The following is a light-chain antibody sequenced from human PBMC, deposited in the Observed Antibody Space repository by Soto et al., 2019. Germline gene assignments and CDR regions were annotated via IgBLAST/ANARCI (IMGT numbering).Light chain of an antibody. V-gene: IGLV2-14*01. CDR1: SSDVGGYNY. J-gene: IGLJ2*01. Sequence: QSALTQPASVSGSPGQSITISCTGTSSDVGGYNYVSWYQQHPGKAPKLMIYDVSNRPSEVSNRFSGSKSGNTASLTISGLQAEDEADYYCSSYTSRGTPVVFGGGTKLTVL. CDR3: SSYTSRGTPVV. CDR2: DVS.